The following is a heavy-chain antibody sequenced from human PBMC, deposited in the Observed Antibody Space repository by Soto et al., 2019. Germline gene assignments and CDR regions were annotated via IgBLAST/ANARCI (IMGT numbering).Heavy chain of an antibody. CDR2: IIPIIGII. CDR3: AGDPDSHYNDSHAYSYP. CDR1: GGSISSST. Sequence: SVEPTSTACGGSISSSTITWVQQATEQGLERMGRIIPIIGIINYAQKFQGRVTITADKFTGTAYMELTRLRSDDTAVYYCAGDPDSHYNDSHAYSYPWGQGTLVT. J-gene: IGHJ5*02. D-gene: IGHD3-22*01. V-gene: IGHV1-69*04.